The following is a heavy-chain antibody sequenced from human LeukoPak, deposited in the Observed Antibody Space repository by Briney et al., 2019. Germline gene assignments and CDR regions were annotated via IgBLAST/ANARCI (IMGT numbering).Heavy chain of an antibody. CDR3: KDDGSSGCDYYYYYGMDV. CDR1: GFTFSSYG. J-gene: IGHJ6*02. D-gene: IGHD6-19*01. Sequence: GGSLRLSCAASGFTFSSYGMHWVRQAPGKGLEWVAVISYDGSNKYYADSVKGRFTISRDNSKNTLYLQMNSLRVEDTAVYYWKDDGSSGCDYYYYYGMDVWGQGTTVTVS. V-gene: IGHV3-30*03. CDR2: ISYDGSNK.